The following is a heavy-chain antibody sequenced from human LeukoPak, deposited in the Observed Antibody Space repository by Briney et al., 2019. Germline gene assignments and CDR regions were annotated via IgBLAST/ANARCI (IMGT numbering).Heavy chain of an antibody. CDR2: INHSGST. CDR3: ARDVIPAPGTWDY. J-gene: IGHJ4*02. D-gene: IGHD6-13*01. CDR1: GGSSSGYY. Sequence: PSETLSLTCVLYGGSSSGYYWSWLRQPPGKGLEWIGEINHSGSTNYNPSLTSRVTISVDTSKNQFSLKLSSVTAADTAVYYCARDVIPAPGTWDYWGQGTLVTVS. V-gene: IGHV4-34*01.